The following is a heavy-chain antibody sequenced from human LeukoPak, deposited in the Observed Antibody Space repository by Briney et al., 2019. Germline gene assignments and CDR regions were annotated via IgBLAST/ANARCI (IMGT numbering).Heavy chain of an antibody. CDR1: GFSFTSYE. V-gene: IGHV3-48*03. Sequence: GGSLRLSCAASGFSFTSYEMNWVRQSPGKGLEWVSYISSSGGTIYYADSVKGRFTISRDNSRNTLYLQMNSLRVEDTAVYYCAKEVGTFTLDYWGQGTLVTVSS. CDR3: AKEVGTFTLDY. D-gene: IGHD1-26*01. J-gene: IGHJ4*02. CDR2: ISSSGGTI.